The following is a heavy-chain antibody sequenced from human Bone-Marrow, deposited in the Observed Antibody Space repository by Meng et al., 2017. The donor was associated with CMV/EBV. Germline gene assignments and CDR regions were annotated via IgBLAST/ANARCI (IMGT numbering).Heavy chain of an antibody. CDR2: INPNSGGT. V-gene: IGHV1-2*02. CDR3: VRGYCSSTSCKGYDSSGYYHFDP. D-gene: IGHD2-2*01. J-gene: IGHJ5*02. CDR1: GYTFTGYY. Sequence: ASVKVSCKASGYTFTGYYMHWVRQAPGQGLEWMGWINPNSGGTNYAQKFQGRVTMTRDTSISTAYMELSRLRSDDTAVYYCVRGYCSSTSCKGYDSSGYYHFDPWGQGTLVTVSS.